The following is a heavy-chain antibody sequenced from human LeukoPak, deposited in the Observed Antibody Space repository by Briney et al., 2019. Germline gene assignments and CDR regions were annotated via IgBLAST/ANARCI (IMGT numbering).Heavy chain of an antibody. D-gene: IGHD3-16*01. CDR3: AKALGGYHFDY. CDR2: ISGSGGNT. V-gene: IGHV3-23*01. J-gene: IGHJ4*02. Sequence: GGSLRLSCAASGFTFSSYGMSWVRQAPGKVLEWVSSISGSGGNTYYAGSVKGRFTISRDNSKNTLFLHMNSLRAEDTAVYYCAKALGGYHFDYWGQGTLVTVSS. CDR1: GFTFSSYG.